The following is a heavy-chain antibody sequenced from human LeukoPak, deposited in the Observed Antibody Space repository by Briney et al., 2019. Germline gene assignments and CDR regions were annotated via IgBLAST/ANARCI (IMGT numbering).Heavy chain of an antibody. D-gene: IGHD4-23*01. V-gene: IGHV4-39*07. CDR1: GGSISSSSYY. J-gene: IGHJ5*02. Sequence: SQTLSLTCTVSGGSISSSSYYWSWIRQPPGKGLEWIGSIFYTGNTYYNPSLKSRVTISADTSKNQFSLKLSSVTAADTAVYYCATYHDYGGNFRWFDPWGQGTLVSVSS. CDR2: IFYTGNT. CDR3: ATYHDYGGNFRWFDP.